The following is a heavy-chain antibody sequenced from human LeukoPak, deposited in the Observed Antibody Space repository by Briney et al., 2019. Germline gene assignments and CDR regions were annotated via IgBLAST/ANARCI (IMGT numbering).Heavy chain of an antibody. CDR2: INPYNGNT. D-gene: IGHD2-15*01. Sequence: ASVKVSCKASGYRFTNNGISWVRQAPGQGLEWMGWINPYNGNTNFAQRLQGRVTMTTDTSTSTTYMELRSLRSDDTAMYYCARDPGGGGSFDYWGQGTLVTVSS. CDR1: GYRFTNNG. V-gene: IGHV1-18*01. CDR3: ARDPGGGGSFDY. J-gene: IGHJ4*02.